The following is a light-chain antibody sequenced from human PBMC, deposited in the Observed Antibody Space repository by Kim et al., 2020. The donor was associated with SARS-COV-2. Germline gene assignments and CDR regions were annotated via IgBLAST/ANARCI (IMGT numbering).Light chain of an antibody. J-gene: IGLJ3*02. CDR3: NPRANHPNHWA. Sequence: SSELTQDPAVSVALGQTVRITCQGDSLRSYYASWYQQKPGQAPVLVISAKDNRPSGIPDRFSGSGSGTPASLTIAGAQAEDEAGYSCNPRANHPNHWAFG. CDR2: AKD. CDR1: SLRSYY. V-gene: IGLV3-19*01.